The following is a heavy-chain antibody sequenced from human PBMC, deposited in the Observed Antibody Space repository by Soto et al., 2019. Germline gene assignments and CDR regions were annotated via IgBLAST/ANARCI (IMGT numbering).Heavy chain of an antibody. D-gene: IGHD3-22*01. Sequence: ASVKVSCKASGYTFTGYYMHWVRQAPGQGLEWMGWINPNSGGTNYAQKFQGRVTMTRDTSISTAYMELSRLRSDDTAVYYCARDRRDSAGYHWFDPWGQGTLVTVSS. CDR2: INPNSGGT. CDR3: ARDRRDSAGYHWFDP. J-gene: IGHJ5*02. V-gene: IGHV1-2*02. CDR1: GYTFTGYY.